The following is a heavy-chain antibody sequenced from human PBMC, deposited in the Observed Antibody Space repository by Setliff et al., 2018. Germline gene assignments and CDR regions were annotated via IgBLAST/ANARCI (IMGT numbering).Heavy chain of an antibody. CDR3: ARQVGGGLWTFDV. J-gene: IGHJ3*01. V-gene: IGHV4-39*01. CDR2: INYSGKT. Sequence: ASETLSLTCTVSGGSMSSGDYWWGWIRQPPGKGLEWIGSINYSGKTYYNPSLKSRATMSVDASKNQFSLKLNSVTAADAAIYYCARQVGGGLWTFDVWGQGTMVTVSS. CDR1: GGSMSSGDYW. D-gene: IGHD3-16*01.